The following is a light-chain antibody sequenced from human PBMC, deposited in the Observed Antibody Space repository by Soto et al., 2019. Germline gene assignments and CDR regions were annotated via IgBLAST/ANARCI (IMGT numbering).Light chain of an antibody. CDR2: DAS. J-gene: IGKJ4*01. CDR3: QQYNSYSPLT. CDR1: QSISSW. Sequence: DIQMTQSPSTLSASVGDRVNINCRASQSISSWLAWYQQKPGKAPKLLIYDASSLESGVPSRFSGSGSGTEFTLTISSLQSDDFATYYCQQYNSYSPLTFGGGTKV. V-gene: IGKV1-5*01.